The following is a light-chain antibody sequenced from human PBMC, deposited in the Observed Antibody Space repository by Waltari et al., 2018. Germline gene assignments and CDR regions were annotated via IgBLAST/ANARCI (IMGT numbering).Light chain of an antibody. V-gene: IGLV2-11*01. CDR2: DVS. Sequence: QSALTQPRSVSGSPGQSVTISCTGTSSDVGGYNYVSWYKQHPGKAPKLMIYDVSKRPSGVPDRFSGSKSGNTASLTISGLQAEDEADYYCCSYAGSYTFHVVFGGGTKLTVL. CDR3: CSYAGSYTFHVV. J-gene: IGLJ2*01. CDR1: SSDVGGYNY.